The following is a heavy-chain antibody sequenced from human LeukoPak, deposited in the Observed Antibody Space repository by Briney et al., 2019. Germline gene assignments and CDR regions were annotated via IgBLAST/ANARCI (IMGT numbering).Heavy chain of an antibody. V-gene: IGHV3-7*01. D-gene: IGHD3-10*01. CDR1: GFTFSSYW. CDR3: ARGAMVRGVSVYYYYMDV. Sequence: GGSLRLSCAASGFTFSSYWMSWVRQAPGKGLEWVANIKQDGSEKYYVDSVKGRFTISRDNAKNSLYLQMNSLRAEDTAVYYCARGAMVRGVSVYYYYMDVWGKGTTVTVSS. CDR2: IKQDGSEK. J-gene: IGHJ6*03.